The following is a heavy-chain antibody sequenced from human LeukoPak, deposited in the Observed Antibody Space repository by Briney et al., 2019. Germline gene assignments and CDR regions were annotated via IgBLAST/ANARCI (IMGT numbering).Heavy chain of an antibody. CDR2: INHSGST. Sequence: SETLSLTCTVYGVSFSGYYWSWIRQTPGKGLEWIGEINHSGSTNYNPSSKSRVTISVDTSKNQLSLKMSSMTAADTAVYYCAHATPDYYDSSGYFQHWGQGTQVSVSS. CDR1: GVSFSGYY. CDR3: AHATPDYYDSSGYFQH. D-gene: IGHD3-22*01. J-gene: IGHJ1*01. V-gene: IGHV4-34*01.